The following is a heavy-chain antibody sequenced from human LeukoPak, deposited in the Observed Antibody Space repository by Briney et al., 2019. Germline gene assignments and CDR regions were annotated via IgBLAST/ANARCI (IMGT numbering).Heavy chain of an antibody. CDR3: ARLLNYYDSSGYYNWYFDV. D-gene: IGHD3-22*01. CDR2: INPNSGGT. Sequence: ASVKVSCKASGYTFTGYYMHWVRQAPGQGLEWMGWINPNSGGTNYAQKFQGRVTMTRDTSINTAYMELSRLRSDDTAVYYCARLLNYYDSSGYYNWYFDVWGRGTLVTVSS. J-gene: IGHJ2*01. V-gene: IGHV1-2*02. CDR1: GYTFTGYY.